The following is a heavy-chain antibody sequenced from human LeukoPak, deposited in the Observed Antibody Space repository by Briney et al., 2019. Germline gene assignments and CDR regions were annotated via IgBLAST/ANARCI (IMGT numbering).Heavy chain of an antibody. CDR2: INSDGSST. Sequence: GGSLRLSCAASGFTFSSYWMHWVRQAPGKGLVWVSRINSDGSSTSYADSVKGRFTISRDNAKNTLYLQMNSLRAEDTAVYYCARPPRYCSGGSCYSDYYFDYWGQGTLVTVSS. D-gene: IGHD2-15*01. CDR3: ARPPRYCSGGSCYSDYYFDY. CDR1: GFTFSSYW. V-gene: IGHV3-74*01. J-gene: IGHJ4*02.